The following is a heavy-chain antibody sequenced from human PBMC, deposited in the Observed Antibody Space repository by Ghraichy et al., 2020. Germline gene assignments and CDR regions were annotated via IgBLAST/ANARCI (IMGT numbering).Heavy chain of an antibody. J-gene: IGHJ4*02. CDR3: ARGRYCGGGSCYPRPYYFDS. V-gene: IGHV4-34*01. D-gene: IGHD2-15*01. CDR1: GGSFGGYY. CDR2: IYPGGST. Sequence: SETLSLTCAVYGGSFGGYYWNLVRQSPGKGLEWIGEIYPGGSTNYNPSLESRVTISVDASRKQFSLSLFSVTAADTAIYYCARGRYCGGGSCYPRPYYFDSWGQGTLVTVSS.